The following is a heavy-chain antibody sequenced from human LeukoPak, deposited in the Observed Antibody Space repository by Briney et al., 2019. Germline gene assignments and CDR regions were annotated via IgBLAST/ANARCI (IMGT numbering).Heavy chain of an antibody. V-gene: IGHV1-2*02. J-gene: IGHJ5*02. CDR3: ARTSHESVLYWSDP. CDR2: INPNTGGT. CDR1: EYTFTIYY. Sequence: ASVRVSYKASEYTFTIYYIHWVRQAPGQGLEWMGWINPNTGGTNYAQKFQGRVTMTTDTSTSTAYMELRSLRSDDTAVYYCARTSHESVLYWSDPWGQGTLVNVSS. D-gene: IGHD3-16*01.